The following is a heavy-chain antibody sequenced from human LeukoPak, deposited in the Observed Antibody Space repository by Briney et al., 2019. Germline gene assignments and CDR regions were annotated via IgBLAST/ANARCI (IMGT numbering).Heavy chain of an antibody. J-gene: IGHJ3*02. CDR2: IYYSGST. Sequence: PSETLSLTCTVPGGSISSYYWSWIRQPPGKGLEWIGYIYYSGSTNYNPSLKSRVTISVDTSKNQFSLKLSSVTAADTAVYYCAREGGLGYSYGYGLDAFDIWGQGTMVTVSS. CDR1: GGSISSYY. V-gene: IGHV4-59*01. D-gene: IGHD5-18*01. CDR3: AREGGLGYSYGYGLDAFDI.